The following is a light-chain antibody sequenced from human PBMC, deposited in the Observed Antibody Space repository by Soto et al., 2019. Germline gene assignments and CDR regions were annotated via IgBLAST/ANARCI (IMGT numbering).Light chain of an antibody. V-gene: IGLV4-69*01. CDR2: LNSDGSH. J-gene: IGLJ2*01. Sequence: QLVVTQSPSASASLGASVKLTCTLSSGHSDYAIAWHQQQPEKGPRYLMKLNSDGSHSKGDGIPDRFSGSTSGTERYLTISGLQSEDEADYYCQTWGTGIPVVFGGGTK. CDR3: QTWGTGIPVV. CDR1: SGHSDYA.